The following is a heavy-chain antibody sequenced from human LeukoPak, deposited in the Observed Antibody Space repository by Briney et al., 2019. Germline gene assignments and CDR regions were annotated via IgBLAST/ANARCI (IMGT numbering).Heavy chain of an antibody. CDR3: AKAPSWRPTYYGMDV. D-gene: IGHD3-3*01. V-gene: IGHV3-30*18. CDR2: ISYDGSNK. Sequence: GRSLRLSCAASGFTFSSYGMRWVRQAPGKGLEWVAVISYDGSNKYYADSVKGRFTISRDNSKNTLYLQMNSLRAEDTAVYYCAKAPSWRPTYYGMDVWGQGTTVTVSS. CDR1: GFTFSSYG. J-gene: IGHJ6*02.